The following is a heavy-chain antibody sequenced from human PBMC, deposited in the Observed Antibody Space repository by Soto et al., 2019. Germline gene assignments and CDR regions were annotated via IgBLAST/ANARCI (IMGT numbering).Heavy chain of an antibody. J-gene: IGHJ6*02. CDR3: ARGQLVWYGDLTPYYRDMDV. CDR2: ISHDGGT. V-gene: IGHV4-34*01. D-gene: IGHD3-10*01. Sequence: PSETLSLTCAFYGGSFDDFYWRWVRQSPGKGLEWIGEISHDGGTNYSPSLASRISISADTSKNQFSLHLKSVTAADTGLYYCARGQLVWYGDLTPYYRDMDVWGQGTTVTVSS. CDR1: GGSFDDFY.